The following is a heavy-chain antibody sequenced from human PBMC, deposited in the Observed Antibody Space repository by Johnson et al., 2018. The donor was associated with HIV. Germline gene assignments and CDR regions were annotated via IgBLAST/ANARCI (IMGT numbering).Heavy chain of an antibody. Sequence: VQLVESGGGLVQPGGSLRLSCAASGFTFSSYWMSWVRPAPGKGLEWVANIKQDGSEKYYVDSMKGRFTIFRDNAKNSLYLQMSSLRVEDTALYYCARDGVYSSPHDAFDIWGQGTMVTVSS. J-gene: IGHJ3*02. CDR1: GFTFSSYW. CDR2: IKQDGSEK. D-gene: IGHD6-13*01. V-gene: IGHV3-7*03. CDR3: ARDGVYSSPHDAFDI.